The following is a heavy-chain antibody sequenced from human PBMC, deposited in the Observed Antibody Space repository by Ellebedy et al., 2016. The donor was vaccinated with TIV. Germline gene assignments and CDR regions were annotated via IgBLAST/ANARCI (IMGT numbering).Heavy chain of an antibody. J-gene: IGHJ2*01. CDR3: ARKVPAPTTVPPNWYFDL. V-gene: IGHV3-23*01. Sequence: PGGSLRLSCAASGFTFSSYAMSWVRQAPGKGLEWVSSISGSGDSTYYADSVKGRFTISRDKSQNTLYLQMNSLRAEDTAVYYCARKVPAPTTVPPNWYFDLWGRGTLVTVSS. CDR2: ISGSGDST. D-gene: IGHD4-17*01. CDR1: GFTFSSYA.